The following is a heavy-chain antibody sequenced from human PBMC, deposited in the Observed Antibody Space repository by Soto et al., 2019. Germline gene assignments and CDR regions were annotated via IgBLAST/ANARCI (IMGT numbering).Heavy chain of an antibody. V-gene: IGHV4-34*01. CDR2: INHSGSA. D-gene: IGHD6-19*01. J-gene: IGHJ4*02. CDR3: ARGLITGSHYSGGWYYFDS. CDR1: GGSISSYY. Sequence: SETLSLTCTVSGGSISSYYWSWIRQTPGKGLQWIGQINHSGSASYNPSLKSRVTISVHTSNSQFSLELSSVTAADTAVYYCARGLITGSHYSGGWYYFDSWGQGTQVTVSS.